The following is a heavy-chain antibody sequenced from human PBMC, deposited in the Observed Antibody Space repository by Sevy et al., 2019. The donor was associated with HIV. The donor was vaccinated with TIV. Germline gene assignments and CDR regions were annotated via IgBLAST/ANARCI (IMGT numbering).Heavy chain of an antibody. Sequence: ASVKVSCKVSGYTFSTYRITWVRQAPGQGLEWMGWISPHNGDTNYAQKLQGRGTMITDTSTSKAYMELRSMRSDDQXVYYCXXXXXXXGRCYSLAYWGQGTLVTVSS. D-gene: IGHD2-15*01. CDR2: ISPHNGDT. CDR3: XXXXXXXGRCYSLAY. J-gene: IGHJ4*02. V-gene: IGHV1-18*01. CDR1: GYTFSTYR.